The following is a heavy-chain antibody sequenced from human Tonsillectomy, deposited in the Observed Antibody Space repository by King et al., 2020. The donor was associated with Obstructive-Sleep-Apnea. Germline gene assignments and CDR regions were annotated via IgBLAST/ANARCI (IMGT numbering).Heavy chain of an antibody. Sequence: VQLVQSGGGVVQPGRSLRISCVASGFIFNNYAVHWVRQPPGQGLEWVSMISYDGDTTYYADSVKGRFTISRDNSKNTLYLQMSSLRVEDTAVYYCATKDHNNYGTYYFGMDVWGQGTTVTVSS. CDR2: ISYDGDTT. J-gene: IGHJ6*02. V-gene: IGHV3-30-3*01. CDR3: ATKDHNNYGTYYFGMDV. D-gene: IGHD1-14*01. CDR1: GFIFNNYA.